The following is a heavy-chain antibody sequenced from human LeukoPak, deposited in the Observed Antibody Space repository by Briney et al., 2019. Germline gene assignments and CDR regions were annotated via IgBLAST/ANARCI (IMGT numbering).Heavy chain of an antibody. CDR3: ARSFLGDWYFDL. CDR1: GGSISSYY. V-gene: IGHV4-59*01. D-gene: IGHD1-26*01. CDR2: IYYSGST. Sequence: SETLSLTCTVSGGSISSYYWSWVRQPPGMGLEWIGCIYYSGSTNYNPSLKSRVTISVDTSKDQFSLRLTSVTAADTAVYYCARSFLGDWYFDLWGRGTLVTVSS. J-gene: IGHJ2*01.